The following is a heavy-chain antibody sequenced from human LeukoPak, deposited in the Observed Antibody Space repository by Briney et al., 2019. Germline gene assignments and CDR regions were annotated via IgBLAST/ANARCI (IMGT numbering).Heavy chain of an antibody. CDR2: IYYTGNT. Sequence: PSETLSLTCTVSGGSISSSYWSWIRQPPGKGLEWIGYIYYTGNTNYNPSLKSRVTISVDTSKKQFSLKLNSVTAADTAVYYCVRVQADGHSDIWGQGTMVTVSS. CDR1: GGSISSSY. D-gene: IGHD5-24*01. J-gene: IGHJ3*02. V-gene: IGHV4-59*01. CDR3: VRVQADGHSDI.